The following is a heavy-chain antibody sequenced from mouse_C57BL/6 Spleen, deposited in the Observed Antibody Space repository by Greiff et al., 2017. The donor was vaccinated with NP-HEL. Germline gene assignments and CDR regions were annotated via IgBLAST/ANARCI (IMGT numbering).Heavy chain of an antibody. CDR1: GFTFSNYW. D-gene: IGHD1-1*01. J-gene: IGHJ4*01. CDR3: TEDYGSRGAMDY. Sequence: EVKVEESGGGLVQPGGSMKLSCVASGFTFSNYWMNWVRQSPEKGLEWVAQIRLKSDNYATHYAESVKGRFTISRDDSKSSVYLQMNNLRAEDTGIYYCTEDYGSRGAMDYWGQGTSVTVSS. V-gene: IGHV6-3*01. CDR2: IRLKSDNYAT.